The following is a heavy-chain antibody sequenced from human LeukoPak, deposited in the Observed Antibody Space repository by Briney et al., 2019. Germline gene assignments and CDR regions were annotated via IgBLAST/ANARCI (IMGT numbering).Heavy chain of an antibody. CDR3: AAERYSDGCCWFDP. Sequence: VASVKVSCKTTGFTFSTSTIQWVRQARGQPLEWIGWVLDNENPRYTQKFQGRLTLTRDMSTSTAYMELSGPTSEDTAIYYCAAERYSDGCCWFDPWGQGTLVTVSS. V-gene: IGHV1-58*02. CDR1: GFTFSTST. CDR2: VLDNENP. J-gene: IGHJ5*02. D-gene: IGHD1-26*01.